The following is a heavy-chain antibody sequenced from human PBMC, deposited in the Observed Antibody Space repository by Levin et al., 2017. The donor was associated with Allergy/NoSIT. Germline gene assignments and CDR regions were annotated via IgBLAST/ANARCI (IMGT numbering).Heavy chain of an antibody. Sequence: GESLKISCAASGFTFGSDSMVWVRQAPGTGLEWVATIKYDGSEKSYLDSVRGRFTISRDNAKNSLYLQMDTLRAEDTAVYFCARDLNWRVDWGQGTLVTVSS. CDR1: GFTFGSDS. V-gene: IGHV3-7*01. CDR3: ARDLNWRVD. CDR2: IKYDGSEK. J-gene: IGHJ4*02. D-gene: IGHD1-1*01.